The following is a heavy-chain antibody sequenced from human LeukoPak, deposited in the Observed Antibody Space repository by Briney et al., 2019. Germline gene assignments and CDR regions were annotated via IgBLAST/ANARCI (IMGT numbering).Heavy chain of an antibody. CDR1: GYTFTSYG. D-gene: IGHD5-24*01. CDR3: ARVRRDGYNIPWFDP. V-gene: IGHV1-18*01. J-gene: IGHJ5*02. Sequence: SSVKVSCKASGYTFTSYGISLVRQAPGQGLEWMGWISAYNGNTNYAQKLQGRVTMTTDTSTSTAYMELRRLRSDDTAVYYCARVRRDGYNIPWFDPWGQGTLVTVSS. CDR2: ISAYNGNT.